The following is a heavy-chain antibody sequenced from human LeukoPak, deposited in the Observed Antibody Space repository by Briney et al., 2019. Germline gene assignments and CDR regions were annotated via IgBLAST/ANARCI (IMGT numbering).Heavy chain of an antibody. CDR1: GFTFSAFA. V-gene: IGHV3-23*01. D-gene: IGHD6-19*01. J-gene: IGHJ4*02. CDR3: AKDLSYTSGASDH. Sequence: PGGSLRLSCAASGFTFSAFAMTWVRQAPGKVLEWVSTITDDGYNTYSADSVKGRITFSRDNSKNTLSLQLRSLRAEDTAVYYCAKDLSYTSGASDHWGQGTLVTVSS. CDR2: ITDDGYNT.